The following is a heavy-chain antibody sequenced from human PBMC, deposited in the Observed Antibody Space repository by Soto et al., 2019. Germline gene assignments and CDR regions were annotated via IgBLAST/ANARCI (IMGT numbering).Heavy chain of an antibody. Sequence: QVQLVQSGAEVKKPGASVKVSCKASGYTFTSYYMHWVRQAPGQGLEWMGIINPSGGSTSYAQKFQGRVTMTRDTSTSTVYMELSSLRSEDTAVYYCARDIGITMSPSAGVVYWGQGTLVTVSS. CDR1: GYTFTSYY. D-gene: IGHD3-10*02. V-gene: IGHV1-46*01. CDR2: INPSGGST. J-gene: IGHJ4*02. CDR3: ARDIGITMSPSAGVVY.